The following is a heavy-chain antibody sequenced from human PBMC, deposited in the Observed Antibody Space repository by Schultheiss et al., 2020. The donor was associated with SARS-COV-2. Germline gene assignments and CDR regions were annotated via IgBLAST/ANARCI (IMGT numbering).Heavy chain of an antibody. CDR3: AKDLDHYYDSSGYYY. CDR2: ISGSGGST. V-gene: IGHV3-23*01. CDR1: GFTFSDHY. D-gene: IGHD3-22*01. J-gene: IGHJ4*02. Sequence: GGSLRLSCAASGFTFSDHYMDWVRQAPGKGLEWVSAISGSGGSTYYADSVKGRFTISRDNSKNTLYLQMNSLRAEDTAVYYCAKDLDHYYDSSGYYYWGQGTLVTVSS.